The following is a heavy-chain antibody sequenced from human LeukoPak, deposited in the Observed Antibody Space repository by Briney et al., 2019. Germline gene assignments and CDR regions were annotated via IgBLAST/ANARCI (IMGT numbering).Heavy chain of an antibody. J-gene: IGHJ4*02. CDR3: ARESYGEEDN. D-gene: IGHD4-17*01. CDR1: GYTFNSYY. Sequence: ASVKDSCKASGYTFNSYYMHWVRQAPGQGLEWMGIINPSGGSTSYAQKFQGRVTMTRDTSTSTVYMELSSLRSEDTAVYYSARESYGEEDNWGQGTLVTVSS. CDR2: INPSGGST. V-gene: IGHV1-46*02.